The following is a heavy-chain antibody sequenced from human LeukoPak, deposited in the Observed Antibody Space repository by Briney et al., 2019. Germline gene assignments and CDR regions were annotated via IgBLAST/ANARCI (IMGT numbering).Heavy chain of an antibody. Sequence: PGGSLRLSCAASGFTVSTNYMNWVRQAPGKRLEWVSIHYSGSDTYYADSVKGRFTISRDSSKNILSLQMNNLRAEDTAVYYCARVGDHFHWYLDLWGRGTLVTVSS. D-gene: IGHD3-10*01. CDR2: HYSGSDT. V-gene: IGHV3-53*01. CDR1: GFTVSTNY. J-gene: IGHJ2*01. CDR3: ARVGDHFHWYLDL.